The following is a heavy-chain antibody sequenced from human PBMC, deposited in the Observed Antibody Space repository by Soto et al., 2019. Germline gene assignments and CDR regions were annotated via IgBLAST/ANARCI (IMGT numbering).Heavy chain of an antibody. J-gene: IGHJ4*02. V-gene: IGHV3-33*01. D-gene: IGHD1-26*01. Sequence: QVQLVESGGGVVQPGRSLRLSCAASGFTFSSYGMHWVRQAPGKGLEWVAVIWYDGSNKYYADSVKGRFTISRDNSKNTLYLQMNSLRAEDTAVYYCARVGYSGSYYLRYWGQGTLVTVSS. CDR2: IWYDGSNK. CDR3: ARVGYSGSYYLRY. CDR1: GFTFSSYG.